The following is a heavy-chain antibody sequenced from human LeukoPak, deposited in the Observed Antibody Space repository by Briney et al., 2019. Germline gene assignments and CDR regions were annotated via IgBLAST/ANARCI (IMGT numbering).Heavy chain of an antibody. J-gene: IGHJ4*02. CDR1: GFTFSSYA. CDR2: ISGSGGST. D-gene: IGHD3-22*01. V-gene: IGHV3-23*01. CDR3: AKDRARITMIVVVTNFDY. Sequence: GGSLRLSCAASGFTFSSYAMSWVRQAPEKGLEWVSAISGSGGSTYYADSVKGRFTISRDNSKNTLYLQMNSLRAEDTAVYYCAKDRARITMIVVVTNFDYWGQGTLVTVSS.